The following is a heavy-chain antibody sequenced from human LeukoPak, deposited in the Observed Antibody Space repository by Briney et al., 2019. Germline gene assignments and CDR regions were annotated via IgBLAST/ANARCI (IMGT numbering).Heavy chain of an antibody. Sequence: GGSLRLSCAASGFTFSSYGMHWVRQAPGKGLEWVAVISYDGSNKYYADSVKGRFTISRDNSKNTLYLQMNSLRAEDTAVYYCARGYCRGGSCYLDYFDYWGQGTLVTVSS. V-gene: IGHV3-30*03. J-gene: IGHJ4*02. CDR2: ISYDGSNK. D-gene: IGHD2-15*01. CDR1: GFTFSSYG. CDR3: ARGYCRGGSCYLDYFDY.